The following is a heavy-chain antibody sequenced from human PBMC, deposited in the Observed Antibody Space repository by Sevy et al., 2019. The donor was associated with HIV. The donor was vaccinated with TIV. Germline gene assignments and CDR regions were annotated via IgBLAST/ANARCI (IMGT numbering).Heavy chain of an antibody. CDR3: AAHAGIAAAGRVFDY. V-gene: IGHV3-72*01. D-gene: IGHD6-13*01. Sequence: GGSLRLSCAASGFTFSDHYMEWVRQAPGKGLEWVGRTRNKADSYTTEYAAFVRGRFTISRDDYKYSLYLQINSLKTEDTAVYYCAAHAGIAAAGRVFDYWGQGTLVTVSS. J-gene: IGHJ4*02. CDR2: TRNKADSYTT. CDR1: GFTFSDHY.